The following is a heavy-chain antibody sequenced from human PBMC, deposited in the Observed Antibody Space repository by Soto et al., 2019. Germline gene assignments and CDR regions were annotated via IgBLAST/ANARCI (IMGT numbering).Heavy chain of an antibody. CDR3: AIHVNLPLAGTVFDS. CDR2: IYSIGST. V-gene: IGHV4-59*08. J-gene: IGHJ4*02. CDR1: GSSISGYY. D-gene: IGHD6-19*01. Sequence: SETLSLTCTVSGSSISGYYWSWLRQPPGKGLEWIGYIYSIGSTNYNPSLRSRVTMSIDTSQEQFSLKLSSVTATDTAVYYCAIHVNLPLAGTVFDSWGRGTLVTVSS.